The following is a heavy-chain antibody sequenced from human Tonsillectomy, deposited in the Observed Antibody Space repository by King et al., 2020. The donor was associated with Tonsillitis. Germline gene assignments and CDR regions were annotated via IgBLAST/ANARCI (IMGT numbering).Heavy chain of an antibody. J-gene: IGHJ5*02. CDR2: IYISGST. Sequence: QLQESGPGLVKPSETLYLTCTVSGGSISNYYWSWIRQPAGKGLEWIGRIYISGSTNYNPTIQSRVTKSVETSKHQFSMKLSSVTAADTAVYYCARVLCDGDCSIGYNWFDPWGQGTLVTVSS. CDR3: ARVLCDGDCSIGYNWFDP. CDR1: GGSISNYY. V-gene: IGHV4-4*07. D-gene: IGHD2-21*02.